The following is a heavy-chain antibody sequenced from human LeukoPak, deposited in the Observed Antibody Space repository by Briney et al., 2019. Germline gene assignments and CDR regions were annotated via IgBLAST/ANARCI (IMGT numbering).Heavy chain of an antibody. Sequence: ASVKVSCKASGYTFTSYGISWVRQAPGQGLEWMGWISAYNGNTNYAQKLQGRVTMTTDTSTSTAYMELRSLRSDDTAVYYCARKTRRGYYGSGSYNPTGYYYYMDVWGKGTTVTVSS. J-gene: IGHJ6*03. V-gene: IGHV1-18*01. D-gene: IGHD3-10*01. CDR3: ARKTRRGYYGSGSYNPTGYYYYMDV. CDR1: GYTFTSYG. CDR2: ISAYNGNT.